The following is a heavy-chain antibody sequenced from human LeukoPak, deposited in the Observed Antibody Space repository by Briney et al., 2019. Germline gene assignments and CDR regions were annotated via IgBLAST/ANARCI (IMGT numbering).Heavy chain of an antibody. Sequence: SQTLSLTCAISGDSVSSNSAAWNWIRQSPSRGLEWLGRTYYRSKWYNDYAVSVKSRITINPDTSKNQFSLRLNSVTPEDTAVYYCARGVLRYFDWLLFPLGAFDIWGQGTMVTVSS. CDR1: GDSVSSNSAA. CDR3: ARGVLRYFDWLLFPLGAFDI. J-gene: IGHJ3*02. CDR2: TYYRSKWYN. D-gene: IGHD3-9*01. V-gene: IGHV6-1*01.